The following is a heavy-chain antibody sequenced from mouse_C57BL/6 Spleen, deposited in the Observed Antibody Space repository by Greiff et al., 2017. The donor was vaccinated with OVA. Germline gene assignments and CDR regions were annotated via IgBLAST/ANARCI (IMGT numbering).Heavy chain of an antibody. CDR2: IDPSDSET. Sequence: QVQLQQPGAELVRPGSSVKLSCKASGYTFTSYWMHWVKQRPIQGLEWIGNIDPSDSETHYNQKFKDKATLTVDKSSSTAYMQLSSLTSEDSAVYYCAFYYAYGGFAYWGQGTLVTVSA. CDR3: AFYYAYGGFAY. J-gene: IGHJ3*01. D-gene: IGHD2-1*01. CDR1: GYTFTSYW. V-gene: IGHV1-52*01.